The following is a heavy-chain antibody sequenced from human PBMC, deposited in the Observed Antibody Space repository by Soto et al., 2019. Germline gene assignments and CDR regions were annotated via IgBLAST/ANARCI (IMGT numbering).Heavy chain of an antibody. CDR3: ARDRGPSSGYYPYWFDP. V-gene: IGHV1-69*12. Sequence: QVQLVQSGAEVKKPGSSVKVSCKASGGTFSSYAITWVRQAPGQGLEWMGWIIPIFGTANYAQKFQARVTITADESTSTAYIELSSLRSEDTAVYYCARDRGPSSGYYPYWFDPWGQGTLVTVSS. CDR2: IIPIFGTA. J-gene: IGHJ5*02. D-gene: IGHD3-22*01. CDR1: GGTFSSYA.